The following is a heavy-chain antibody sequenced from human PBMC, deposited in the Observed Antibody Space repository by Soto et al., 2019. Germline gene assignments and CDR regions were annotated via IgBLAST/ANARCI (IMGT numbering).Heavy chain of an antibody. Sequence: SETLSLTCTVSGGSITSSSYYWGWIRQPPGKGLEWIGGIYYSGRSYYNPPLKSRVTMSVDTSKNQFSLTLNSVTAADAAVYYCARQRTTVVTQAYFDHWGQGTLVTSPQ. CDR2: IYYSGRS. V-gene: IGHV4-39*01. D-gene: IGHD4-17*01. J-gene: IGHJ4*02. CDR3: ARQRTTVVTQAYFDH. CDR1: GGSITSSSYY.